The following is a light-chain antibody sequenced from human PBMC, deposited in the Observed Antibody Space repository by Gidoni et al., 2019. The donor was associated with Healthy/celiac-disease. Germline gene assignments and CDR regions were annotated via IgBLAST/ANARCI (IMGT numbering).Light chain of an antibody. CDR2: DAS. CDR3: QQYDNLPSLT. V-gene: IGKV1-33*01. CDR1: QDISNY. J-gene: IGKJ3*01. Sequence: DIQMTQSPSSLSASVGDRVTITCQASQDISNYLNWYQQKPGKAPKLLIYDASNLETGVPSRFSGGGSGTDFTFTISSLQPEDIATYYCQQYDNLPSLTFGPGTKVDIK.